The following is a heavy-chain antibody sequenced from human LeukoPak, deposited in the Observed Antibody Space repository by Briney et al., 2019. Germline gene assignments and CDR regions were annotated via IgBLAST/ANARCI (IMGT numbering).Heavy chain of an antibody. V-gene: IGHV3-74*03. Sequence: GGSLRLSCAASGFTFSDYAMSWVRQTPGKGLVWVSRISSDGSSTTYADSVKGRFTISRDNAKNTLYLQMNNLRAEDTAMYYCARDRRVTGRPDIDYWGQGTLVIVSS. D-gene: IGHD6-6*01. CDR1: GFTFSDYA. CDR2: ISSDGSST. J-gene: IGHJ4*02. CDR3: ARDRRVTGRPDIDY.